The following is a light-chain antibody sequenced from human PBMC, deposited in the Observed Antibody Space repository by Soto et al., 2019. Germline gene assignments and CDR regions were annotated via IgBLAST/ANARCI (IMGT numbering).Light chain of an antibody. CDR2: GAS. J-gene: IGKJ1*01. Sequence: EVVMTQSPAALSVSPGERVTLSCRASQRVSRDLAWYQQKPGQAPRLLIYGASTRATGIPARFSGSGSGTEFTLTISSLQSEDFAVYYCQQYNNWPRTFGQGTKVDI. CDR1: QRVSRD. CDR3: QQYNNWPRT. V-gene: IGKV3-15*01.